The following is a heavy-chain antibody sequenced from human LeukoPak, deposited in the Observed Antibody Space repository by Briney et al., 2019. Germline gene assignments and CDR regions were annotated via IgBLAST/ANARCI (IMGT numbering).Heavy chain of an antibody. CDR2: INPNSGGT. V-gene: IGHV1-2*06. CDR3: ARDRDGLYYCYYGVDV. J-gene: IGHJ6*02. D-gene: IGHD5-24*01. CDR1: GYTFTGYY. Sequence: ASVKVSCKASGYTFTGYYMHWVRQAPGQGLEWMGRINPNSGGTNYAQKFQGRVTMTRDTSISTAYMELSRLRSDDTAVYYCARDRDGLYYCYYGVDVWGQGTTVTVSS.